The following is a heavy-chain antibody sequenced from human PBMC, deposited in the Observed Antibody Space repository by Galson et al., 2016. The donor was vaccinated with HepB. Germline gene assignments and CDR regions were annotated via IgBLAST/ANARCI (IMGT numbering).Heavy chain of an antibody. CDR1: GGTFNGYY. J-gene: IGHJ5*02. Sequence: TLSLTCAVFGGTFNGYYWTWIRQPPGKGLEWIGEINHSGNTNYNPSLKSRVNLSVDMSKKQFTLELTSVTAAETAIYYCARGTYYDSATRFDPWGQGPPVTVAS. D-gene: IGHD3-3*01. CDR3: ARGTYYDSATRFDP. V-gene: IGHV4-34*01. CDR2: INHSGNT.